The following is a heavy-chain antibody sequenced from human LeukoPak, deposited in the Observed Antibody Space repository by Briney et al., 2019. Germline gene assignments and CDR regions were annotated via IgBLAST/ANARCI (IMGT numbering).Heavy chain of an antibody. CDR3: ARVGGNWHFDL. CDR1: GASISSGNYY. Sequence: SETLSLTCTVSGASISSGNYYWGWIRQPPGKGLEWIGYCHYSGSTNYNPSLKSRVTMSVDTSKNQFSLKLSSVTAADTAIYYCARVGGNWHFDLWGRGTLVTVPS. V-gene: IGHV4-61*01. CDR2: CHYSGST. J-gene: IGHJ2*01. D-gene: IGHD3-10*01.